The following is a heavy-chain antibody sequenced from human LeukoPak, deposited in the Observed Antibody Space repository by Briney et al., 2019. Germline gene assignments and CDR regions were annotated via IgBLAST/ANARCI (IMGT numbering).Heavy chain of an antibody. D-gene: IGHD3-16*01. CDR2: IYYSGST. V-gene: IGHV4-31*03. CDR1: GGSISSGGYY. Sequence: PSETLSLTCTVSGGSISSGGYYWSWIRQHPGKGLEWIGYIYYSGSTYYNPSLKSRVTISVDTSKNQFSLKLSSATAADTAVYYCARALPRLWYFDLWGRGTLVTVSS. CDR3: ARALPRLWYFDL. J-gene: IGHJ2*01.